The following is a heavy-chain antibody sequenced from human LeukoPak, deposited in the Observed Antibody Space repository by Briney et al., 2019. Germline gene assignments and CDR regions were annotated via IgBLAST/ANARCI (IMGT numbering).Heavy chain of an antibody. CDR2: ISYDGSNK. CDR3: ARDSYYYDSSGYPYYFDY. D-gene: IGHD3-22*01. CDR1: GFTFSSYA. Sequence: PGRSLRLSCAASGFTFSSYAMHWVRQAPGKGLEWVAVISYDGSNKYYADSVKGRFTISRDNSKNTLYLQMNSLRAEDTAVYYCARDSYYYDSSGYPYYFDYWGQGTLVTVSS. J-gene: IGHJ4*02. V-gene: IGHV3-30-3*01.